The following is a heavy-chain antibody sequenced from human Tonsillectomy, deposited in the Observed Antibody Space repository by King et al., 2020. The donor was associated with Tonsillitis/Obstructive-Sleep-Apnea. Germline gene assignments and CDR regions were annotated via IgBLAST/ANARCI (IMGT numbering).Heavy chain of an antibody. D-gene: IGHD3-22*01. V-gene: IGHV3-43*02. Sequence: VQLVESGGGVVQXGGSLXXSCEASGFTFDDHAMHWVRQAPGKGLEWVSLISGDGGSTYYADSVKGRFTISRDNSKNSLYLQMNSLRTADTALYYCAKDILDSSGYSVRDWGQGTLVTVSS. CDR1: GFTFDDHA. CDR3: AKDILDSSGYSVRD. J-gene: IGHJ4*02. CDR2: ISGDGGST.